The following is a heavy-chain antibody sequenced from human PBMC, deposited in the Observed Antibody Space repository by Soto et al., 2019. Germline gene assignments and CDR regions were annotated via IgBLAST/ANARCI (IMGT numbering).Heavy chain of an antibody. J-gene: IGHJ4*02. CDR1: GGSLSGATYS. D-gene: IGHD6-25*01. CDR3: ARSRYFDS. CDR2: IFPSGTT. Sequence: LSLTCGGSGGSLSGATYSWNWIRQPPGKGREWIGYIFPSGTTYYNPSLKSRVTISIDVSKNQFSLRLRSWSAADTAVYYCARSRYFDSWSQGTLVTVSS. V-gene: IGHV4-30-2*01.